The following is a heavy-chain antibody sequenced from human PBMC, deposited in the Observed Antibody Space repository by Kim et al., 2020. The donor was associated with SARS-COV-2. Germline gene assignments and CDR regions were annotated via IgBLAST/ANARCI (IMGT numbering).Heavy chain of an antibody. CDR2: INAGNGHT. Sequence: ASVKVSCKATGYTFTGYNMHWVRQAPGQRLEWMGWINAGNGHTKYSQKFQGRVTITTDTSASTAYLELSSLRSEDTAVYYCAKYNTAWSYDYWGQGTLVTVSS. J-gene: IGHJ4*02. CDR1: GYTFTGYN. D-gene: IGHD1-20*01. CDR3: AKYNTAWSYDY. V-gene: IGHV1-3*01.